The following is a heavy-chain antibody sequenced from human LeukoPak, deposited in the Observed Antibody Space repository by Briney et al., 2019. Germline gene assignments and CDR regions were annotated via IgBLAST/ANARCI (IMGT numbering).Heavy chain of an antibody. CDR3: ARRYCYSSSCSGFDY. CDR1: GFTFSSYW. CDR2: IKQDGSEK. Sequence: GGSLRLSCAVSGFTFSSYWMSWARQAPGKGLEWVANIKQDGSEKYYVDSVKGRFTISRDNTKNSLFLQMNSLRADDTAVYYCARRYCYSSSCSGFDYWGQGTLVTVSS. V-gene: IGHV3-7*01. D-gene: IGHD2-2*01. J-gene: IGHJ4*02.